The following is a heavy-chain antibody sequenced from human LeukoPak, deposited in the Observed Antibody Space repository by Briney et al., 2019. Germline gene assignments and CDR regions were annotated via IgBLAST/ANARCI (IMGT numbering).Heavy chain of an antibody. J-gene: IGHJ4*02. CDR1: GFTFSGHW. CDR3: TRDRSRAEDD. Sequence: PGGSLRLSCAASGFTFSGHWMGWVRQAPGKGLEWVANINQGGSGKYYVDSVKGRFTISRDNANNLLYLQMNSLRGEDTAVYYCTRDRSRAEDDWGQGTLVTVSS. D-gene: IGHD1-14*01. V-gene: IGHV3-7*01. CDR2: INQGGSGK.